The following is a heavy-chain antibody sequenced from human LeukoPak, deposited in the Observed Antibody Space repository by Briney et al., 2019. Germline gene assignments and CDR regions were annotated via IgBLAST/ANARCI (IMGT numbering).Heavy chain of an antibody. D-gene: IGHD6-13*01. Sequence: PGGSLRLSCAASGFTFSRYGMHWVRQAPGRGVEWVTAISYDGSNKYYADSVKGRFTISRDNSKNTLYVQMNSLRAEDTAVYYCARDSSSCYDYWGQGTLVTVSS. CDR1: GFTFSRYG. CDR3: ARDSSSCYDY. J-gene: IGHJ4*02. V-gene: IGHV3-30*04. CDR2: ISYDGSNK.